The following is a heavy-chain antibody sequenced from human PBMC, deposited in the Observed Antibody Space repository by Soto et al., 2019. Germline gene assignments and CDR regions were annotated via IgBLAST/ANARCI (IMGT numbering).Heavy chain of an antibody. Sequence: PGGSLSLSCAASGFTFSDYYMSWIRQAPGKGLEWVSYISSSGSTIYYADSVKGRFTISRDNAKNSLYLQMNSLRAEDTAVYYCASTDHCSSTSCYHWLDYWGQGTLVTVSS. D-gene: IGHD2-2*01. J-gene: IGHJ4*02. CDR2: ISSSGSTI. V-gene: IGHV3-11*01. CDR1: GFTFSDYY. CDR3: ASTDHCSSTSCYHWLDY.